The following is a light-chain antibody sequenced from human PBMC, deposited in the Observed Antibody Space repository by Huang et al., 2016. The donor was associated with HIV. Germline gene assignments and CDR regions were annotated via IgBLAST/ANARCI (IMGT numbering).Light chain of an antibody. CDR3: QQYDSYPLT. V-gene: IGKV1-5*01. CDR2: DAS. Sequence: DIHMTQSPSTLSASVGDRVTITCRASQSISSWLAWYQQKPGKAPELLIYDASTLESGVPSSFSGSGSGTKFTLTISSLQPDNFATYYCQQYDSYPLTFGQGTKLEIK. CDR1: QSISSW. J-gene: IGKJ2*01.